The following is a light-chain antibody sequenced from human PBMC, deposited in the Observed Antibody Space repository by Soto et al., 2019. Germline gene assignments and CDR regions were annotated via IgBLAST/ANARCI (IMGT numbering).Light chain of an antibody. CDR2: AAP. Sequence: DIQMTQSPSSLSASVGDRVTITCRASQGIIDYLAWYQQKPGKVPKLLIYAAPTLQSGVPSRFSGSGSGTDFTLTISSLQPEDVATYYCQKYNTAPQTFGPGTRVEIK. CDR1: QGIIDY. V-gene: IGKV1-27*01. CDR3: QKYNTAPQT. J-gene: IGKJ1*01.